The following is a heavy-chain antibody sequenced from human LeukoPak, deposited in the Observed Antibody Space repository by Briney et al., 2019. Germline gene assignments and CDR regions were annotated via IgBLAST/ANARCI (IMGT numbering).Heavy chain of an antibody. J-gene: IGHJ6*02. D-gene: IGHD2-2*03. V-gene: IGHV1-2*02. CDR3: ARAPQVDGWAVYGMDV. Sequence: ASVKVSCKASGYTFTGYYMHWVRQAPGQGLEWMGWINPNSGGTNYAQKFQGRVTMTRDTSISTAYMELSRLRSDDTAVYYCARAPQVDGWAVYGMDVWGQGTTVTVSS. CDR1: GYTFTGYY. CDR2: INPNSGGT.